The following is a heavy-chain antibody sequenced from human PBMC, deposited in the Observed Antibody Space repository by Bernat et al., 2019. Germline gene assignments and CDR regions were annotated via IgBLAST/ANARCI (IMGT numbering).Heavy chain of an antibody. J-gene: IGHJ4*02. V-gene: IGHV3-30*01. Sequence: QVQLVESGGGVVQPGRSLRLSCVASGFTFSSYAMHWVRQAPGKGLEWVAVISYDGSNKYYADSVKGRFTISRDNSKNTLYLQMNSLGAEDTAVYYFAGYVGVAGSFSFDYWGQGTLVTVSS. CDR3: AGYVGVAGSFSFDY. D-gene: IGHD6-19*01. CDR1: GFTFSSYA. CDR2: ISYDGSNK.